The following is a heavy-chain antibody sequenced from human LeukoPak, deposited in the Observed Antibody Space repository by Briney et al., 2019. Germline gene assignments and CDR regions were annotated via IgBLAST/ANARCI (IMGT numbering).Heavy chain of an antibody. CDR2: IWNDGSNK. Sequence: PGGSLRLSCAASGFTFSSHGMHWVRQAPGKGPEWVAVIWNDGSNKYYADSVRGRFTISRDNSKNTLFLQMNSLRAEDTAVYHCASSVEAAMLIDYWGQGTLVTVSS. J-gene: IGHJ4*02. CDR3: ASSVEAAMLIDY. CDR1: GFTFSSHG. D-gene: IGHD5-18*01. V-gene: IGHV3-33*01.